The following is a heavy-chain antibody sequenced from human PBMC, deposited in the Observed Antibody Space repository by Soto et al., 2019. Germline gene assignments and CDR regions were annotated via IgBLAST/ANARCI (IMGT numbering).Heavy chain of an antibody. J-gene: IGHJ5*02. CDR1: GGSISSSSYY. D-gene: IGHD3-10*01. V-gene: IGHV4-39*07. CDR3: ARYGSGSYYKAPFDP. Sequence: SETLSLTCTVSGGSISSSSYYWGWIRQPPGKGLEWIGSIYYSGSTYYNPSLKSRVTISVDTSKNQFSLKLSSVTAADTAVYYCARYGSGSYYKAPFDPWGQGTLVTVSS. CDR2: IYYSGST.